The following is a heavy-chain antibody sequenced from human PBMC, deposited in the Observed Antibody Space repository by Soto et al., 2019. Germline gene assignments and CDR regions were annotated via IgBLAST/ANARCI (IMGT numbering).Heavy chain of an antibody. CDR2: IYYSGST. CDR3: ARVTIAARGFDY. V-gene: IGHV4-59*01. Sequence: SETLSLTCTVSGGSISSYYWSWIRQPPGKGLEWIGYIYYSGSTNYNPSLKSRVTISVDTSKNQFSLKLSSVTAADTAVYYCARVTIAARGFDYWGQGTLVTV. CDR1: GGSISSYY. J-gene: IGHJ4*02. D-gene: IGHD6-6*01.